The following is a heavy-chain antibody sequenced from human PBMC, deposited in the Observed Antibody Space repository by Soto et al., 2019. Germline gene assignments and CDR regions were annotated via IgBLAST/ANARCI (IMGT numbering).Heavy chain of an antibody. CDR1: GYSISSGYY. Sequence: SETLSLTCAVSGYSISSGYYWGWIRQPPGKGLEWIGSIYHSGSTYYNPSLKSRVTISVDTSKNQFSLKLSSVTAADTAVYYCARVHMSRSYGCYYYGMDVWGQGTTVTVSS. CDR3: ARVHMSRSYGCYYYGMDV. V-gene: IGHV4-38-2*01. CDR2: IYHSGST. J-gene: IGHJ6*02. D-gene: IGHD5-18*01.